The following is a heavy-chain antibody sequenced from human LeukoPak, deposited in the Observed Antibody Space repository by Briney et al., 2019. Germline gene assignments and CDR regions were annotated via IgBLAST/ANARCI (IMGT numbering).Heavy chain of an antibody. D-gene: IGHD2-15*01. V-gene: IGHV3-23*01. Sequence: GGSPRLSCAASGFTFSSYWMTWVRQAPGRGLEWVSSVDGGGGGTYYADSVKGRFTISRDNSKDTLYLQMNGLRAEDTAVYYCAKCSGGSCYYNQASDHWGQGTLVTVSS. J-gene: IGHJ4*02. CDR3: AKCSGGSCYYNQASDH. CDR2: VDGGGGGT. CDR1: GFTFSSYW.